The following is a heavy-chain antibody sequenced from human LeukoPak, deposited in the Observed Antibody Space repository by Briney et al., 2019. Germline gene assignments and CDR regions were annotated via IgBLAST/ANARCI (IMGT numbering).Heavy chain of an antibody. CDR2: IYPGDSDT. D-gene: IGHD3-3*01. Sequence: GASLKISCKGSGYSFTSYWIGWVRQMPGKGLEWMGIIYPGDSDTRYSPSFQGQVTISADKSISTAYLQWSSLKASDTAMYYCARGAIDFWSGPYHGYFDYWGQGTLVTVSS. V-gene: IGHV5-51*01. J-gene: IGHJ4*02. CDR3: ARGAIDFWSGPYHGYFDY. CDR1: GYSFTSYW.